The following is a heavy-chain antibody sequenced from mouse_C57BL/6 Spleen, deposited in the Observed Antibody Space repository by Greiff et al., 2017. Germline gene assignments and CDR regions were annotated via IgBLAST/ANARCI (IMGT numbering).Heavy chain of an antibody. CDR3: ARFPPENWYFDV. J-gene: IGHJ1*03. V-gene: IGHV7-3*01. CDR1: GFTFTDYY. CDR2: IRNKANGYTT. Sequence: EVMLVESGGGLVQPGGSLSLSCAASGFTFTDYYMSWVRQPPGKALEWLGFIRNKANGYTTEYSASVKGRFTISRDNSQSILYLQMNALRAEDSATYYCARFPPENWYFDVWGTGTTVTVSS.